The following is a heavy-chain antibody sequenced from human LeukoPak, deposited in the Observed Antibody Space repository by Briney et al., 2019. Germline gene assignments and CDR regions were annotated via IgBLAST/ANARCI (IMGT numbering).Heavy chain of an antibody. CDR2: IYSGGST. V-gene: IGHV3-53*05. CDR1: GFTVSSNY. J-gene: IGHJ3*02. CDR3: AKDLALYELAFDI. D-gene: IGHD1-26*01. Sequence: PGGSLRLSCAASGFTVSSNYMSWVRQAPGKGLEWVSVIYSGGSTYYADSVKGRFTISRDNSKNTLYLQMNSLRAEDTAVYYCAKDLALYELAFDIWGQGTMVTVSS.